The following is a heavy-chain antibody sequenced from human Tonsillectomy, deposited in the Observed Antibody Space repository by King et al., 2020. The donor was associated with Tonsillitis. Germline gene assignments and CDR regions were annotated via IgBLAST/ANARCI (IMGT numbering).Heavy chain of an antibody. CDR3: AKCPYQLPRGGDWFDP. J-gene: IGHJ5*02. CDR2: INHSGST. D-gene: IGHD2-2*01. CDR1: GGSFSGYY. Sequence: VQLQQWGVGLLKPSETLSLTCAVYGGSFSGYYWSWIRQPPGKGLEWIGEINHSGSTNYNPSLKSRVTISVDTSKNQFSLKLSSVTAADTAVYYCAKCPYQLPRGGDWFDPWGQGTLVTVSS. V-gene: IGHV4-34*01.